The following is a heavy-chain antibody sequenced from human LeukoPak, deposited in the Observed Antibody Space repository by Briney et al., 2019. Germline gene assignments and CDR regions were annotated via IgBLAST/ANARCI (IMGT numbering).Heavy chain of an antibody. J-gene: IGHJ4*02. CDR1: GFTFSSYG. D-gene: IGHD3-22*01. V-gene: IGHV3-33*01. CDR2: IWYDGSNK. Sequence: GGSLRLSCAASGFTFSSYGMHWVRQAPGKGLEWVAVIWYDGSNKYYADSVKGRFTISRDNSKNTLYLQMNSLRAEDTAVYYCARAWYYYDSSGYRDWGQGTLVTVSS. CDR3: ARAWYYYDSSGYRD.